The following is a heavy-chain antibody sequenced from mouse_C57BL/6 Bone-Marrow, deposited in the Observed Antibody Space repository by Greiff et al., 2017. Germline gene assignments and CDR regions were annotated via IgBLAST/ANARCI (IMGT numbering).Heavy chain of an antibody. CDR1: AYTFTDYY. D-gene: IGHD3-2*02. J-gene: IGHJ2*01. CDR3: AGPGRSGYYFDD. Sequence: EVQLQQSGPELVKPGASVKISCKASAYTFTDYYMNWVKQSHGKSLEWIGDINPNNGGTSYNQKFKGKATLTGDKSSSTAYMELRRLTSEDPAVYYCAGPGRSGYYFDDWGQGTTLTVAS. V-gene: IGHV1-26*01. CDR2: INPNNGGT.